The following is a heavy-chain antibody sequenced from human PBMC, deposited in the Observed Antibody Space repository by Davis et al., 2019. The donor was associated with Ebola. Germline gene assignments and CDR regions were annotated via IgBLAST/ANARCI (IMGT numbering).Heavy chain of an antibody. D-gene: IGHD2-15*01. J-gene: IGHJ5*02. Sequence: MPSETLSLTCAVYGGSFSGYYWSWIRQPPGKGLEWIGEINHSGTSNYNPSLKSRVTISVDTSKNQFSLKLSSVTAADTAVYYCAREVGYCSGGSCYSGWVDPWGQGTLVTVSS. V-gene: IGHV4-34*01. CDR3: AREVGYCSGGSCYSGWVDP. CDR2: INHSGTS. CDR1: GGSFSGYY.